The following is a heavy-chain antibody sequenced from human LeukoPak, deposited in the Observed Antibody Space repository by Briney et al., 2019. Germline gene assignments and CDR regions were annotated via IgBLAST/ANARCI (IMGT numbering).Heavy chain of an antibody. CDR3: ARYYVWGSYRHRYYFDY. CDR1: GGSFSGYY. CDR2: INHSGST. D-gene: IGHD3-16*02. Sequence: SETLSLTCAVYGGSFSGYYWSWIRQPPGKGLEWIGEINHSGSTNYNPSLKSRVTISVDTSKNQFSLKLSSVTAADTAVYYCARYYVWGSYRHRYYFDYWGQGTLVTVSS. J-gene: IGHJ4*02. V-gene: IGHV4-34*01.